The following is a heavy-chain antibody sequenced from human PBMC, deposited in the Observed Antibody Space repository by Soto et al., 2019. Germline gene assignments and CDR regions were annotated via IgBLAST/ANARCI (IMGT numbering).Heavy chain of an antibody. Sequence: SETLSLTCTVSGGSISSGGYYWSWIRQHPGKGLEWIGYIYYSGSTYYNPSLKSRVTISVDTSKNQFSLKLSSVTAADTAVYYCASAEMTTVTIFDYWGQGTLVTVSS. D-gene: IGHD4-17*01. CDR1: GGSISSGGYY. CDR3: ASAEMTTVTIFDY. J-gene: IGHJ4*02. CDR2: IYYSGST. V-gene: IGHV4-31*03.